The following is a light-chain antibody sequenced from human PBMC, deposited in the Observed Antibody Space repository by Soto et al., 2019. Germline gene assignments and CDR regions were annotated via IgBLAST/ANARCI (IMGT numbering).Light chain of an antibody. CDR2: EGT. CDR3: CSFAGSYTLL. CDR1: SSDVGSYYL. Sequence: QSVLTQPASVSGSPGQSITISCTGTSSDVGSYYLVSWYQHHPGKAPKLIIYEGTKRPSGVSDRFSGSKSGNTASLTISGLQAEDESEYYCCSFAGSYTLLFGGGTKVTVL. J-gene: IGLJ2*01. V-gene: IGLV2-23*01.